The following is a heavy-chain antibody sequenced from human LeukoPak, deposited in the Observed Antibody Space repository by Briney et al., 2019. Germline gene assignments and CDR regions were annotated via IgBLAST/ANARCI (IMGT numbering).Heavy chain of an antibody. CDR2: VNWNGGST. CDR3: AREAGGDYGDYYYYYYMDV. D-gene: IGHD4/OR15-4a*01. CDR1: GFTFDDYG. Sequence: GGSLRLSCAASGFTFDDYGMSWVRQAPGKGLEWVSGVNWNGGSTGYADSVKGRFTISRDNAKNSLYLQMNSLRDEDTALYYCAREAGGDYGDYYYYYYMDVWGKGTTVTVSS. V-gene: IGHV3-20*04. J-gene: IGHJ6*03.